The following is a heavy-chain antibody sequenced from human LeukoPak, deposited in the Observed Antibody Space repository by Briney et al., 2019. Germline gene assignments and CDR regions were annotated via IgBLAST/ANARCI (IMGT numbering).Heavy chain of an antibody. V-gene: IGHV4-61*08. J-gene: IGHJ4*02. CDR3: AREVVAVAGSYFDS. Sequence: SETLSLTCTVSGGSISSGGYYWNWIRQPPGKGLEWIGYIYYSGSSNYNPSLKSRVTISVDTSKNQFSLKLSSVTAADTAVYFCAREVVAVAGSYFDSWGQGTLVTVSS. CDR2: IYYSGSS. CDR1: GGSISSGGYY. D-gene: IGHD6-19*01.